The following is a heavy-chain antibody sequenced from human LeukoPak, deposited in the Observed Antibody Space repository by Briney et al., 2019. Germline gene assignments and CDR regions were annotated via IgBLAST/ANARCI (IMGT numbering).Heavy chain of an antibody. CDR1: GFTFSSQS. V-gene: IGHV3-48*01. CDR3: ARGYYANYFDY. CDR2: ISSGSSTI. Sequence: GGSLRLSCAGSGFTFSSQSMNWVRQAPGKGLEWVSYISSGSSTIYYADSVKGRFTISRDNAKNSLYLQMNSLRAEDTAVYYCARGYYANYFDYWGQGTLVTVSS. D-gene: IGHD1-26*01. J-gene: IGHJ4*02.